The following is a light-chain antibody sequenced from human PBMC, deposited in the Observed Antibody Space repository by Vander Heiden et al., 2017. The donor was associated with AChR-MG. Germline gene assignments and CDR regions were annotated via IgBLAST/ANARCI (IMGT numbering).Light chain of an antibody. Sequence: DVVMTQSPLSLPVTLGQPASISCRSSQSLVHSDGNTYLNWFQQRPGQSPRRLIYKVSNRDSGVPDRFSGSGSGTDFTLKISRVEAEDVGVYYCMQGTHWLTFCGGTKVEIK. V-gene: IGKV2-30*02. CDR2: KVS. CDR1: QSLVHSDGNTY. CDR3: MQGTHWLT. J-gene: IGKJ4*01.